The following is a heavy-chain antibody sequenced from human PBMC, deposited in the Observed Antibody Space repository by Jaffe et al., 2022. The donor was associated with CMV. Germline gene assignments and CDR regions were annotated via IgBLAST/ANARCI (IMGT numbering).Heavy chain of an antibody. CDR2: ISGSGGST. D-gene: IGHD2-15*01. CDR1: GFTFSSYA. J-gene: IGHJ4*02. CDR3: AKGEYCSGGSCYGFDY. Sequence: EVQLVESGGGLVQPGGSLRLSCAASGFTFSSYAMSWVRQAPGKGLEWVSAISGSGGSTYYADSVKGRFTISRDNSKNTLYLQMNSLRAEDTAVYYCAKGEYCSGGSCYGFDYWGQGTLVTVSS. V-gene: IGHV3-23*04.